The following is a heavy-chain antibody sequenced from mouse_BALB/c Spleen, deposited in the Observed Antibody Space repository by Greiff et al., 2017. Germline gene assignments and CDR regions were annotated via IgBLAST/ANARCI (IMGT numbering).Heavy chain of an antibody. CDR1: GYTFTNYW. D-gene: IGHD2-1*01. CDR2: IYPGGGYT. J-gene: IGHJ2*01. CDR3: ARSGGNYVFDY. V-gene: IGHV1-63*02. Sequence: VMLVESGAELVRPGTSVKISCKASGYTFTNYWLGWVKQRPGHGLEWIGDIYPGGGYTNYNEKFKGKATLTADTSSSTAYMQLSSLTSEDSAVYFCARSGGNYVFDYWGQGTTLTVSS.